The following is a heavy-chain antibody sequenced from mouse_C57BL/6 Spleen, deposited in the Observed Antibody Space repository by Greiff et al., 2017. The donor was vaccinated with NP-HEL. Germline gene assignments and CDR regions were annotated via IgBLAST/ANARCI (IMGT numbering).Heavy chain of an antibody. CDR3: ANYYGSSQFAY. CDR2: INPNNGGT. V-gene: IGHV1-26*01. D-gene: IGHD1-1*01. CDR1: GYTFTDYY. J-gene: IGHJ3*01. Sequence: EVQLQQSGPELVKPGASVKISCKASGYTFTDYYMNWVKQSHGKSLEWIGDINPNNGGTSYNQKFKGKATLTVDKSSSTAYMELRSLTSEDSAVDYCANYYGSSQFAYWGQGTLVTVSA.